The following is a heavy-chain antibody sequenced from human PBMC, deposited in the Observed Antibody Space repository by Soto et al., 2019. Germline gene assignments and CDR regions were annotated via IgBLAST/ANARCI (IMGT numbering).Heavy chain of an antibody. Sequence: SETLSLTCAVYGGSFSGYYLSWIRQPPGKGLEWIGEINHSGSTNYNPSLKSRVTISVDTSKNQFSLKLSSVTAADTAVYYCARGPPGRYYDFWSGYYFGYWGQGTLVTVSS. V-gene: IGHV4-34*01. CDR1: GGSFSGYY. CDR3: ARGPPGRYYDFWSGYYFGY. D-gene: IGHD3-3*01. CDR2: INHSGST. J-gene: IGHJ4*02.